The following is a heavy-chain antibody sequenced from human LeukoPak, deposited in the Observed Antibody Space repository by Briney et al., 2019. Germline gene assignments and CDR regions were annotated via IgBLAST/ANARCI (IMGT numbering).Heavy chain of an antibody. CDR1: GFTFSNYD. D-gene: IGHD6-19*01. V-gene: IGHV3-23*01. Sequence: GGSLRLSCAGSGFTFSNYDMSWVRQAPGKGLEWVSSISANGESTYHTDSVKGRLTISRDNSKNTLYLHMNSLRAEDTALYYCAKDRGSGWYYFDYWGQGTLVTVSS. CDR3: AKDRGSGWYYFDY. CDR2: ISANGEST. J-gene: IGHJ4*02.